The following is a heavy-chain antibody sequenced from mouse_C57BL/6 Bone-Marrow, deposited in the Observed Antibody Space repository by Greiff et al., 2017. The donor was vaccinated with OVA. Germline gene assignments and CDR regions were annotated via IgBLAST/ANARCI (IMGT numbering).Heavy chain of an antibody. J-gene: IGHJ3*01. CDR1: GYSITSGYY. Sequence: ESGPGLVKPSQSLSLTCSVTGYSITSGYYWNWIRQFPGNKLEWMGYISYDGSNNYNPSLKNRISITRDTSKNQFFLKLNSVTTEDTATYYCARDGRDYYGSRGTWFAYWGQGTLVTVSA. CDR2: ISYDGSN. V-gene: IGHV3-6*01. D-gene: IGHD1-1*01. CDR3: ARDGRDYYGSRGTWFAY.